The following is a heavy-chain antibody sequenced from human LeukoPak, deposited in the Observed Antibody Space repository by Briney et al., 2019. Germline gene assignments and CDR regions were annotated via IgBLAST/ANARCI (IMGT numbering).Heavy chain of an antibody. J-gene: IGHJ4*02. CDR3: AKDLGGELEPYDFDY. CDR1: GFTFSSYA. D-gene: IGHD1-1*01. CDR2: ISGSGGST. Sequence: RGSLRHSSAASGFTFSSYAMSWVRPAPGKGLEWVPPISGSGGSTYYADSVKGRFTISRDNSKNTLYLQMNSLRAKDTAVYYCAKDLGGELEPYDFDYWGQGTLVAHSS. V-gene: IGHV3-23*01.